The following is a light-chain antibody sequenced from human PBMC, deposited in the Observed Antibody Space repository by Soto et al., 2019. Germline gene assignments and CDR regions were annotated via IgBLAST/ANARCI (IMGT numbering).Light chain of an antibody. V-gene: IGKV3-11*01. CDR2: DAS. CDR3: QQRSNWPLT. Sequence: EIVLTQSPATLSLSPGERATLSCRASQSVSSKLAWYQQKPGQAPRLLIYDASNRATGIPARFSGSESGTDITLTISSLEPEDIGVYYCQQRSNWPLTFGGGTKGEIK. CDR1: QSVSSK. J-gene: IGKJ4*01.